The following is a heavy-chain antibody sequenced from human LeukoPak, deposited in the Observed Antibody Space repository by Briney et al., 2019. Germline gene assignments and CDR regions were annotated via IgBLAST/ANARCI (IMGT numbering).Heavy chain of an antibody. V-gene: IGHV1-3*03. CDR3: ARSDYYDSSGYYYEYWFDP. D-gene: IGHD3-22*01. CDR1: GYTFTSYA. J-gene: IGHJ5*02. CDR2: INAGNGNT. Sequence: GASVKVSCKASGYTFTSYAMHWVRQAPGQRLEWMGWINAGNGNTKYSQEFQGRVTITRDTSASTAYTELSSLRSEDMAVYYCARSDYYDSSGYYYEYWFDPWGQGTLVTVSS.